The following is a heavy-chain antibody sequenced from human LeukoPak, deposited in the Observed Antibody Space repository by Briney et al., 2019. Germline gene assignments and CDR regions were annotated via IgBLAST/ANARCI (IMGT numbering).Heavy chain of an antibody. CDR2: LSAGGAGS. CDR1: GFTFSNYA. J-gene: IGHJ4*02. Sequence: PGGSLRLSCAASGFTFSNYAMSWVRQSPGKGLEWVSGLSAGGAGSYYADSVKGRFTISRDNLKNTLYLQMNSLTTGDTAVYYCAKELGGVAGTRYFDYWGQGTLVTVSS. D-gene: IGHD6-19*01. CDR3: AKELGGVAGTRYFDY. V-gene: IGHV3-23*01.